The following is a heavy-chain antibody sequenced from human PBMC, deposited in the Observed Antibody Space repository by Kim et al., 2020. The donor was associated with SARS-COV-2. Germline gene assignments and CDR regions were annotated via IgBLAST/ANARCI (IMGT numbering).Heavy chain of an antibody. CDR3: ARVPLAVAAGGYFQH. J-gene: IGHJ1*01. CDR2: ISYDGSNK. D-gene: IGHD6-19*01. Sequence: GGSLRLSCAASGFTFSSYAIHWVRQAPGKGLEWVAVISYDGSNKYYADSVKGRFTISRDNSKNTLYLQMNSLRAEDTAVYYCARVPLAVAAGGYFQHWG. CDR1: GFTFSSYA. V-gene: IGHV3-30*04.